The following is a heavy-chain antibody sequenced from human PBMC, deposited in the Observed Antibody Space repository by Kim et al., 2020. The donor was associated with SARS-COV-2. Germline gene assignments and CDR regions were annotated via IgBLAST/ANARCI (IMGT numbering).Heavy chain of an antibody. J-gene: IGHJ4*02. D-gene: IGHD3-10*01. CDR1: GGSFSGYY. Sequence: SETLSLTCAVYGGSFSGYYWSWIRQPPGKGLEWIGEINHSGSTNYNPSLKSRVTISVDTSKNQFSLKLSSVTAADTAVYYCARARFLYGSGSYYTNFDYWGQGTLVTVSS. CDR2: INHSGST. V-gene: IGHV4-34*01. CDR3: ARARFLYGSGSYYTNFDY.